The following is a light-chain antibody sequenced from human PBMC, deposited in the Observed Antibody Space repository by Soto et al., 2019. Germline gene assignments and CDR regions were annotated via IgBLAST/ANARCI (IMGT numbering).Light chain of an antibody. V-gene: IGKV1-5*01. CDR1: QSINNW. J-gene: IGKJ1*01. Sequence: DIQMTQSPSTLSASVGDRVTITCRASQSINNWLAWYQLKPGKAPKLLIYDASNLARGVPSRFSGSGSGTEFTLTISSLQPDDFATYYCQQYDGYSGTFGQGTKVEIK. CDR2: DAS. CDR3: QQYDGYSGT.